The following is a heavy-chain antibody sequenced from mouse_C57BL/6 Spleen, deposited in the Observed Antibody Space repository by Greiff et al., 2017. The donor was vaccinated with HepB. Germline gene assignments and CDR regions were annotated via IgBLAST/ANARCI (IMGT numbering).Heavy chain of an antibody. J-gene: IGHJ4*01. CDR2: IWWDDDK. Sequence: QVTLKVSGPGILQPSQTLSLTCSFSGFSLSTFGMGVGWIRQPSGKGLEWLAHIWWDDDKYYNPALKSRLTISKDTSKNQVFLKIANVDTADTATYYCARDYYGSSPLYYYAMDYWGQGTSVTVSS. CDR1: GFSLSTFGMG. V-gene: IGHV8-8*01. D-gene: IGHD1-1*01. CDR3: ARDYYGSSPLYYYAMDY.